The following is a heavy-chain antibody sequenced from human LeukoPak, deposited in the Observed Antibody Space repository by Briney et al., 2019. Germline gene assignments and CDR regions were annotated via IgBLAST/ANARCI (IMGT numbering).Heavy chain of an antibody. Sequence: GGSLRLSCAASGFTFSSYAMSWVRQAPGKGLEWVSGISGSGGSTYYADSVKGRFTISRDNSKNTLYLQMNSLRAEDTAAYYCAASSSNAFDIWGQGTMVTVSS. V-gene: IGHV3-23*01. J-gene: IGHJ3*02. CDR2: ISGSGGST. CDR1: GFTFSSYA. D-gene: IGHD6-13*01. CDR3: AASSSNAFDI.